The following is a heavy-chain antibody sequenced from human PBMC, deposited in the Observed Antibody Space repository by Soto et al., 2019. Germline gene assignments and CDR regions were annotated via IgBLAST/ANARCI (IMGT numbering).Heavy chain of an antibody. Sequence: EMRLLESGGGSVSPGASARLSCLTSGFMFDNYAMSWVRQSPARGLEWVAAISGSGHATYYTQSVRGRFTISRDKSKKAVFPQMNNLRTEDTAIYYCARGRYFDASGGCANYWGLGTLVTVSP. V-gene: IGHV3-23*01. CDR1: GFMFDNYA. J-gene: IGHJ4*02. CDR2: ISGSGHAT. CDR3: ARGRYFDASGGCANY. D-gene: IGHD5-12*01.